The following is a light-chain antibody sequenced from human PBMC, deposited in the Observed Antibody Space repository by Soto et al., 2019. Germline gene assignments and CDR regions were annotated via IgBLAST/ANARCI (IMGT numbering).Light chain of an antibody. CDR1: QVFSTY. CDR2: AAY. CDR3: QQLNTHPPV. V-gene: IGKV1-9*01. J-gene: IGKJ3*01. Sequence: DIQLTQSPSFLSASVGDRVTITCRASQVFSTYLAWYQQKPGKAPKLLIYAAYILQSGVPSRFSGSGSGTEFTLTINRLQPEDFATYYCQQLNTHPPVFGPGTKVDVK.